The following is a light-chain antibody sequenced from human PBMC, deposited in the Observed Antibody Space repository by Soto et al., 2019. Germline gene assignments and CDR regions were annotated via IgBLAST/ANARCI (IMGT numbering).Light chain of an antibody. CDR2: DVS. Sequence: QSALTQPASVSGSPGQAITISCSGTSSDVGAFNYVSWYQQHPGKAPKLMIYDVSNRPSGVSNSFSGSKSGNTASLTIYGLRAEDEADYYCNSYTNNNTYVFGTGTKVAVL. J-gene: IGLJ1*01. V-gene: IGLV2-14*03. CDR3: NSYTNNNTYV. CDR1: SSDVGAFNY.